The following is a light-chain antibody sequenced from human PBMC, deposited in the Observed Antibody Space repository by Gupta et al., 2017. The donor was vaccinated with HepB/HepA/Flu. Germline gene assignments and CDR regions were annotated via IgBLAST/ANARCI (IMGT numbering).Light chain of an antibody. J-gene: IGKJ1*01. V-gene: IGKV1-39*01. CDR2: GAS. Sequence: DIQMTQSPSSLPASVGDRVTITCRARQNIGTSLNWSHYKPGKAPKLLIYGASTLQSGVPLRFSCSGSWTDFTLTISRRQPEEFATLYWQQSYSMPWTFGQGTKVEFK. CDR1: QNIGTS. CDR3: QQSYSMPWT.